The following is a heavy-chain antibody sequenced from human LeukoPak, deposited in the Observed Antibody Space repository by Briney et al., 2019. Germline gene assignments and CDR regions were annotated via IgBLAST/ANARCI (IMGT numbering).Heavy chain of an antibody. CDR2: ISGSGGST. CDR1: GFTFSSYA. D-gene: IGHD1-26*01. Sequence: GGSLRLSCAASGFTFSSYAMSWVRQAPGKGLEWVSAISGSGGSTYYADSVKGRFTISRDNSKNTLYLQMNSLRAEDTAVYYCAKGSGSGSYFGRFDPWGQGTLVTVSS. CDR3: AKGSGSGSYFGRFDP. J-gene: IGHJ5*02. V-gene: IGHV3-23*01.